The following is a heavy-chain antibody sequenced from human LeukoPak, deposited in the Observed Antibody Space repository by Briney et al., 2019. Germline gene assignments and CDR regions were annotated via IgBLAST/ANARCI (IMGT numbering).Heavy chain of an antibody. Sequence: SVKVSCKASGGTFSSYAISWVRQAPGQGLEWMGGVIPIFGTANYAQKFQGRVTITTDESTSTAYMELSSLRSEDTAVYYCARTISNRNHPEDYYYYYMDVWGKGTTVTVSS. CDR2: VIPIFGTA. CDR3: ARTISNRNHPEDYYYYYMDV. D-gene: IGHD1-14*01. V-gene: IGHV1-69*05. CDR1: GGTFSSYA. J-gene: IGHJ6*03.